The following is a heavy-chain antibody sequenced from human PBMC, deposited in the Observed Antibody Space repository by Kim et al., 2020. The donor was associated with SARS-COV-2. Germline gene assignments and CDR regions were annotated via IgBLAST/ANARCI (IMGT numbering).Heavy chain of an antibody. V-gene: IGHV4-39*01. CDR2: IYYSGST. J-gene: IGHJ5*02. Sequence: SETLSLTCTVSGGSISSSSYYWGWIRQPPGKGLEWIGSIYYSGSTYYNPSLKSRVTISVDTSKNQFSLKLSSVTAADTAVYYCASHLSGEISLHLWFGELFALNWFDPWGQGTLVTVSS. CDR3: ASHLSGEISLHLWFGELFALNWFDP. CDR1: GGSISSSSYY. D-gene: IGHD3-10*01.